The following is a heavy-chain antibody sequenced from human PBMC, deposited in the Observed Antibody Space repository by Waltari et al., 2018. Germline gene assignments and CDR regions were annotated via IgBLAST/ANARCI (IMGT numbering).Heavy chain of an antibody. D-gene: IGHD4-17*01. Sequence: QVQLQESGPGLVKPSQTLSLTCTVSGGSISSGGYYWSWIRQHPGKGLEWIGYIYYSGSTYYNPPLKSRVTIAVDTSKNQFSLKLSSVTAADTAVYYCARSTTVVTFFFDYWGQGTLVTVSS. V-gene: IGHV4-31*03. CDR1: GGSISSGGYY. CDR3: ARSTTVVTFFFDY. CDR2: IYYSGST. J-gene: IGHJ4*02.